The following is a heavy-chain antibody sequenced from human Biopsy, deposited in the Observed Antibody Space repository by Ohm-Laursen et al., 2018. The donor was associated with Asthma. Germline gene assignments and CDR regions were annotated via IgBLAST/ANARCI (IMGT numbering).Heavy chain of an antibody. CDR2: IYYSGSP. D-gene: IGHD3-22*01. Sequence: TLSLTCIVSGGSISSGDLYWSWIRQPPGKGLEWIGYIYYSGSPYYNPSLKSRVSISIDTSKNQFSLKLSSVTAADTAVYYCARAQDYYDSRGYYGSFDYWGQGTLVTVSS. J-gene: IGHJ4*02. CDR1: GGSISSGDLY. CDR3: ARAQDYYDSRGYYGSFDY. V-gene: IGHV4-30-4*01.